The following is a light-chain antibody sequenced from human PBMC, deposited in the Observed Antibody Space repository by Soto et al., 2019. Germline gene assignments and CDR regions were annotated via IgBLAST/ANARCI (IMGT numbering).Light chain of an antibody. CDR3: QQRSSWPLT. CDR2: DAS. V-gene: IGKV3-11*01. J-gene: IGKJ4*01. Sequence: EIVLPQSPATLSSSPGETATLSCRASQSVSSSLAWYQQKPGQTPRLLIYDASNRATGIPARCSGSGSGTDFTLTVSSLEPEDFAVDYCQQRSSWPLTFGGGTKVEIK. CDR1: QSVSSS.